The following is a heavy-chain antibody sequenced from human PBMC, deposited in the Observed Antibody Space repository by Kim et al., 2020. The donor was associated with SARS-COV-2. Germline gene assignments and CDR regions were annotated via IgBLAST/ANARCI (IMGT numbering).Heavy chain of an antibody. Sequence: ASVKVSCKASGYTFTKYLIHWVRQAPGQRLEWLGWIHAGNGNTKFSEKIHDRVTITRDTSASTVYMELSSLRSEDTAVYYCARDRAFGGNDHEFWGQGTLVTVSS. V-gene: IGHV1-3*01. CDR3: ARDRAFGGNDHEF. D-gene: IGHD5-12*01. CDR1: GYTFTKYL. CDR2: IHAGNGNT. J-gene: IGHJ4*02.